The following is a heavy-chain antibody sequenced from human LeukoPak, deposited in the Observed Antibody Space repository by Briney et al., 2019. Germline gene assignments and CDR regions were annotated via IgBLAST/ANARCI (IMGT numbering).Heavy chain of an antibody. D-gene: IGHD1-26*01. J-gene: IGHJ4*02. V-gene: IGHV3-30*18. CDR3: AKVGVGATNFDY. Sequence: GRSLRLSCAASGFTFSSYVMHWVRQAPGKGLEWVAVISYDGSNKYYADSVKGRFTISRDNSKNTLYLQMNSLRAEDTAVYYCAKVGVGATNFDYWGQGTLVTVSS. CDR2: ISYDGSNK. CDR1: GFTFSSYV.